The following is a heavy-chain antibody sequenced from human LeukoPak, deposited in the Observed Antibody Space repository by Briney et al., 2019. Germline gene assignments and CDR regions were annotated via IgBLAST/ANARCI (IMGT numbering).Heavy chain of an antibody. CDR3: AKDAHFYGLDV. CDR2: ISASGGST. CDR1: GFTYRSQA. J-gene: IGHJ6*02. V-gene: IGHV3-23*01. Sequence: GGSLRLSCVASGFTYRSQAMTWVRQAPGKGLEWVSHISASGGSTRYADSVKGRFTISRDNSKNTLYLQINGLRVYDTAVYFCAKDAHFYGLDVWGQGTTVAVSS.